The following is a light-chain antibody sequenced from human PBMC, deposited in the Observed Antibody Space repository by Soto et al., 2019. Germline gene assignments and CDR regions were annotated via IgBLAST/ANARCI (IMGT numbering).Light chain of an antibody. CDR1: QSISTF. CDR2: AAS. V-gene: IGKV1-39*01. J-gene: IGKJ1*01. Sequence: DIQMTQSPSSLSASVGERVTITCRASQSISTFLNWYQQKPGKAPELLIYAASYLQSGVPSRFSGSGSGTDFTLIISSLQPEDFATYYCQQSYSSPRTFGPGTKVDIK. CDR3: QQSYSSPRT.